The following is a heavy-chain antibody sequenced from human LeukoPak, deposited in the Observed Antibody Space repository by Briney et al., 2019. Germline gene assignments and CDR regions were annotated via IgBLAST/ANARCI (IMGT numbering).Heavy chain of an antibody. CDR1: GFTFTSYW. V-gene: IGHV3-74*01. CDR2: IKNDGSST. CDR3: ARENYFGMDV. Sequence: GGSLRLSCAAPGFTFTSYWMHWVRQAPGKGLVWVSRIKNDGSSTGYVDSVKGRFTISRDNAKNTVYLQMNSLKAEDTAVYYCARENYFGMDVWGQGTTVTVSS. J-gene: IGHJ6*02.